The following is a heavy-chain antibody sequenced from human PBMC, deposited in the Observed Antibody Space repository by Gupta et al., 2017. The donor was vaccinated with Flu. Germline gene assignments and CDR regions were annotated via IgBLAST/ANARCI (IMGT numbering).Heavy chain of an antibody. CDR2: IRSKAYGGRT. CDR1: GFSLGDFG. CDR3: ARSQSGYDFHDLRY. J-gene: IGHJ4*02. Sequence: EVQLVESGGGLVQAGRSLRLSCTASGFSLGDFGMSWFRQAPGKGLECVGFIRSKAYGGRTEHAASVKGRFTISRDDSKGIAFLQMDSVKTEDTAVYYCARSQSGYDFHDLRYWGQGTLVTVSS. V-gene: IGHV3-49*03. D-gene: IGHD5-12*01.